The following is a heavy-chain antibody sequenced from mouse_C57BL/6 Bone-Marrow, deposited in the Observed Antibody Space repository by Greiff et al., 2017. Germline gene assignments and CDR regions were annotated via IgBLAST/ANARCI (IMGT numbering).Heavy chain of an antibody. CDR3: GRQPGYWYFDV. CDR1: GFSFNTYA. V-gene: IGHV10-1*01. CDR2: IRSKSNNYAK. J-gene: IGHJ1*03. Sequence: DVQLQESGGGLVQPKGSLKLSCAASGFSFNTYAMNWVRQAPGKGLEWVARIRSKSNNYAKYYADSVKDRFTIARDDSASMIYLQMNKLKTEDTAMYYCGRQPGYWYFDVWGTGTTVTVSS.